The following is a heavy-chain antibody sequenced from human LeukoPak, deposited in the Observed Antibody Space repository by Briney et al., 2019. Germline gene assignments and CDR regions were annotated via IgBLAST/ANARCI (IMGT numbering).Heavy chain of an antibody. CDR1: GGSISSYY. CDR3: ARWPGDYDILTGYHSFDF. Sequence: SETLSLTCTVSGGSISSYYWSWIRQPPGKGLEWIGYIYYSGSTNYNPSLKSRVTISVDTSKNQFSLKLSSVTAADTAVYYCARWPGDYDILTGYHSFDFWGQGTLVTVSS. J-gene: IGHJ4*02. V-gene: IGHV4-59*01. CDR2: IYYSGST. D-gene: IGHD3-9*01.